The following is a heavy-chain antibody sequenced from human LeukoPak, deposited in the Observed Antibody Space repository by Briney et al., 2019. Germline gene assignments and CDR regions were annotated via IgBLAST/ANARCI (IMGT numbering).Heavy chain of an antibody. D-gene: IGHD3-16*02. Sequence: ASVKVSCKASGYTFTSYGISWVRQAPGQGLEWMGWISAYNGNTNYAQKLQGRVTMTTDTSMSTAYMELRSLRSDDTAVYYCARDGMITFGGVIDPNWFDPWGQGTLVTVSS. CDR1: GYTFTSYG. CDR2: ISAYNGNT. CDR3: ARDGMITFGGVIDPNWFDP. V-gene: IGHV1-18*01. J-gene: IGHJ5*02.